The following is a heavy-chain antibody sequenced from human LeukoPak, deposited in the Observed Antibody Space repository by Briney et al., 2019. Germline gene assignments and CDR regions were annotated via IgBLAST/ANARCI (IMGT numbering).Heavy chain of an antibody. Sequence: SQTLSLTCAISGDSVSSNSVTWNWIRQSPSRGLEWLGRTYYRSTWYNDYAVSVRGRITVNPDTSKDQFSLHLNSVTPEDTAVYSCARRLTHYDCFAPWGQGILVTVSS. CDR2: TYYRSTWYN. CDR1: GDSVSSNSVT. D-gene: IGHD3-16*01. CDR3: ARRLTHYDCFAP. V-gene: IGHV6-1*01. J-gene: IGHJ5*02.